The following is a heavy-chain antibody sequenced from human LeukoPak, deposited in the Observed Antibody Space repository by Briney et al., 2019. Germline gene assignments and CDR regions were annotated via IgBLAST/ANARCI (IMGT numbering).Heavy chain of an antibody. CDR1: GGSISSSSYY. Sequence: SETLSLTCTVSGGSISSSSYYWGWIRQPPGKGLEWIGSIYYSGSTYYNPSLKSRVTISVDTSKNQFSLKLSSVTAADTAVYYCARYLTVTTDEDGFGTRYYFDYWGQGTLVTVSS. D-gene: IGHD4-11*01. CDR3: ARYLTVTTDEDGFGTRYYFDY. J-gene: IGHJ4*02. CDR2: IYYSGST. V-gene: IGHV4-39*01.